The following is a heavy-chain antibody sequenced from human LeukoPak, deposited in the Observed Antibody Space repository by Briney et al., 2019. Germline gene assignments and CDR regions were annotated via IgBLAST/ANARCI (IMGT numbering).Heavy chain of an antibody. J-gene: IGHJ4*02. CDR2: INTDGTVT. Sequence: GGSLRLSCAASGFTFSKYWMLWVRQAPGKGLESVSRINTDGTVTTYADSVKGRFTVSRDNADNTMFLQMNSVRDEDTAMYYCATKQWLAPPPDSWGQGTPVTISS. CDR1: GFTFSKYW. V-gene: IGHV3-74*01. CDR3: ATKQWLAPPPDS. D-gene: IGHD6-19*01.